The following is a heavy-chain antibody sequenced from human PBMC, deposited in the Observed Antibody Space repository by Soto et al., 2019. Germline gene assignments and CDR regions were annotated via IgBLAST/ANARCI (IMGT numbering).Heavy chain of an antibody. CDR2: INPTDSDT. Sequence: EVQLVQSGAEVKKPGESLKISCQASGYIFTTYWIAWVRQMPGKGLEWIGIINPTDSDTRYSPSFQGQVTISADKSISTTYLQWSSLKASDTAIYSCARQWNFDYWGQGTLVTVSS. J-gene: IGHJ4*02. CDR3: ARQWNFDY. V-gene: IGHV5-51*01. D-gene: IGHD5-12*01. CDR1: GYIFTTYW.